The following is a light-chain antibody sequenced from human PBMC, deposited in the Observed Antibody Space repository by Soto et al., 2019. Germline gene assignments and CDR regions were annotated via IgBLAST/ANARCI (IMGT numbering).Light chain of an antibody. V-gene: IGKV3-20*01. J-gene: IGKJ4*01. Sequence: EIVLTQSPGTLPLSPGERATLSCRASQSVSNSYFAWYQQKPGQAPRLLIYRSSIRATGIPDRFSGSGSETDFTLTISGLEPEDFAVYYCQQCDNSRGLTFGGGTKVEIK. CDR2: RSS. CDR3: QQCDNSRGLT. CDR1: QSVSNSY.